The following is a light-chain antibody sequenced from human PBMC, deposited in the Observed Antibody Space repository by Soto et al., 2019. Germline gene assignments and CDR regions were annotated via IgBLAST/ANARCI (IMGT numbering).Light chain of an antibody. CDR1: SSDVGGYNY. Sequence: QSALTQPRSVSGSPGQSVTISCTGTSSDVGGYNYVSWYQQHPGQAPKLMIYDVSKRPSGVPDRFSGSKSGNTASLTISGLQAEDEDDYYCCSYAGSYTWVFGGGTKLTVI. CDR2: DVS. CDR3: CSYAGSYTWV. J-gene: IGLJ3*02. V-gene: IGLV2-11*01.